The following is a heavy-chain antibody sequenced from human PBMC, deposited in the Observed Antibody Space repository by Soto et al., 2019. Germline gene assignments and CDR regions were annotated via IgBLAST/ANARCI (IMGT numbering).Heavy chain of an antibody. V-gene: IGHV5-10-1*01. Sequence: PGESLKISGKGSGYSFTSYWISWVRQMPGKGLEWMGRIDPSDSYTNYSPSFQGHVTISADKSISTAYLQWSSLKASDTAMYYCARVQWPSEDYYGMDVWGQGTTVTVSS. CDR3: ARVQWPSEDYYGMDV. J-gene: IGHJ6*02. CDR1: GYSFTSYW. CDR2: IDPSDSYT. D-gene: IGHD1-26*01.